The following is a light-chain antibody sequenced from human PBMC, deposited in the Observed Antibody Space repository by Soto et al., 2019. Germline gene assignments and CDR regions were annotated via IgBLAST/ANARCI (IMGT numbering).Light chain of an antibody. J-gene: IGKJ1*01. Sequence: EIVMTQSPATLSVSPGESATLSCRASQSVSSNLAWYQQKPGQAPRLLIYGASTRATGIPARFSGSGSGTEFPLTISSLQSEEFAVYYCQQYNNWRTFGQGTKVEIK. CDR2: GAS. CDR3: QQYNNWRT. CDR1: QSVSSN. V-gene: IGKV3-15*01.